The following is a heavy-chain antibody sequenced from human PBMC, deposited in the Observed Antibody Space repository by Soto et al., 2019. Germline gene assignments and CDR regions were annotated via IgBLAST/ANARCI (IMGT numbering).Heavy chain of an antibody. Sequence: GGSLRVSSAAAGFTFSSYGMHWVRQAPGKGLEWVAVIWYDGSNKYYADSVKGRFTISRDNSKNTLYLQMNSLRAEDTAVYYCARVGGYYFDYWGQGTLVTVSS. CDR3: ARVGGYYFDY. V-gene: IGHV3-33*01. CDR1: GFTFSSYG. D-gene: IGHD3-16*01. CDR2: IWYDGSNK. J-gene: IGHJ4*02.